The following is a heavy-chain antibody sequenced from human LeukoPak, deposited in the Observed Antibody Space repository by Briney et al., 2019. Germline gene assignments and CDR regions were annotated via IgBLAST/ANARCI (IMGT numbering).Heavy chain of an antibody. J-gene: IGHJ3*02. CDR2: INHSGST. D-gene: IGHD2-21*02. CDR3: ATQGLYCGGDCAKGAFDI. V-gene: IGHV4-34*01. Sequence: SETLSLTCAVYGGSFSGYYWSWIRQPPGKGLEWIGEINHSGSTNYNPSLKSRVTISVDTSKNQFSLKLSSVTAADTAVYYCATQGLYCGGDCAKGAFDIWGQGTMVTVSS. CDR1: GGSFSGYY.